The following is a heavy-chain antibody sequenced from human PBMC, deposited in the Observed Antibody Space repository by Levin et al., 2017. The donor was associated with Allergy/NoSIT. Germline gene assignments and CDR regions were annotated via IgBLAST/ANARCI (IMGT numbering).Heavy chain of an antibody. V-gene: IGHV4-34*01. CDR3: ASEYDILTGWRFHQ. CDR1: GGLFSGYY. CDR2: IDHSGST. D-gene: IGHD3-9*01. J-gene: IGHJ5*02. Sequence: SETLSLTCGVYGGLFSGYYWSWIRQSPEKGLEWFGEIDHSGSTNYNPSLESRVTISVDTSKNQFSLRLTSVTAADTAVYYCASEYDILTGWRFHQWGQGTMVTVSS.